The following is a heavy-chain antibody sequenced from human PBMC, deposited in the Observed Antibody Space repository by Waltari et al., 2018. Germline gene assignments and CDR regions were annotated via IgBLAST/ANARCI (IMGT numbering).Heavy chain of an antibody. CDR2: ISGSGGST. D-gene: IGHD2-2*01. V-gene: IGHV3-23*01. J-gene: IGHJ5*02. CDR1: GFTFSSYA. CDR3: AKVRHCSSTSCYVHNWFDP. Sequence: EVQLLESGGGLVQPGGSLRLSCAASGFTFSSYAMSWVRQAPGKGREWVSAISGSGGSTYYADSVKGRFTISRDNSKNTLYLQMNSLRAEDTAVYYCAKVRHCSSTSCYVHNWFDPWGQGTLVTVSS.